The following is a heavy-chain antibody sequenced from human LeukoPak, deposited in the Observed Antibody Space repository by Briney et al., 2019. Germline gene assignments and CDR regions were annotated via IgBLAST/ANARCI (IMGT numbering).Heavy chain of an antibody. CDR1: GYTFTNNF. V-gene: IGHV1-46*01. CDR3: ARVLRYCSGGNCYSGGLGYMDV. CDR2: INPSGDNT. J-gene: IGHJ6*03. D-gene: IGHD2-15*01. Sequence: ASVKVSCKASGYTFTNNFMHWVRQAPGQGLEWIGIINPSGDNTWYAQKFQGRVTMTRDMATSTDYLEVSSLRSEDTAVYYCARVLRYCSGGNCYSGGLGYMDVWGKGTTVTISS.